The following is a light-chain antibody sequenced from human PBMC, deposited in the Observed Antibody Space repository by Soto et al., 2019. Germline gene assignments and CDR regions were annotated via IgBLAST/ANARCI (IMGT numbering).Light chain of an antibody. J-gene: IGKJ3*01. CDR3: QHSYSTPRT. CDR1: QSISRY. V-gene: IGKV1-39*01. CDR2: AAA. Sequence: DIQMTQSPSSLSASVGDRVTITCRASQSISRYLNWYQQKPGKAPKLLIYAAASFQSGVPSRFSGSGSATDFTLTISSLQPDDFATYDCQHSYSTPRTFGPWTKVDIK.